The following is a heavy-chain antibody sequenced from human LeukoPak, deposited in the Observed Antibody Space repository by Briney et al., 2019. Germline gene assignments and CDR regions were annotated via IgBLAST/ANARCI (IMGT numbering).Heavy chain of an antibody. CDR3: AREQGYYSVPGY. V-gene: IGHV3-74*01. J-gene: IGHJ4*02. CDR1: GFTFSRYW. CDR2: IRSDGSST. D-gene: IGHD3-22*01. Sequence: PGGSLRLSCAAAGFTFSRYWMHWVRQAPGKGAVWVSRIRSDGSSTDYADSVKGRFTISRDNAKNTLYLQMNSLRAEDTAVYYCAREQGYYSVPGYWGQGTQVTVSS.